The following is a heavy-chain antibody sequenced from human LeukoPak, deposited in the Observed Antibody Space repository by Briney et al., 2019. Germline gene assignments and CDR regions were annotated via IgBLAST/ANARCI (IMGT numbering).Heavy chain of an antibody. V-gene: IGHV4-61*09. D-gene: IGHD3-22*01. J-gene: IGHJ4*02. CDR2: IYTPGST. CDR3: ARHRRGYDSSGLDY. Sequence: TASQTLSLTCTVSGGSISSGSYYWSWIRQPAGKGLEWIGHIYTPGSTNYNPSLKSRVTISIDMSRNQFSLKLSSVTAADTAVYYCARHRRGYDSSGLDYWGQGTLVTVSS. CDR1: GGSISSGSYY.